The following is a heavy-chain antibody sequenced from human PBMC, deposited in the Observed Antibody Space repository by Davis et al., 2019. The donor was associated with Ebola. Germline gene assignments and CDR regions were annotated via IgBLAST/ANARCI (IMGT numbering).Heavy chain of an antibody. CDR1: GFTFSDYY. Sequence: LKISCAASGFTFSDYYMSWIRQAPGKGLEWVAVISYDGSNKYYADSVKGRFTISRDNSKNTLYLQMNSLRAEDTAVYYCAKGDFSQHIVVVTARDAFDIWGQGTMVTVSS. V-gene: IGHV3-30*18. CDR3: AKGDFSQHIVVVTARDAFDI. D-gene: IGHD2-21*02. CDR2: ISYDGSNK. J-gene: IGHJ3*02.